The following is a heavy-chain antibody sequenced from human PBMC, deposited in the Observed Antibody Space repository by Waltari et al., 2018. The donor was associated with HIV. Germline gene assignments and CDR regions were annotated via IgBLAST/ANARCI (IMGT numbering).Heavy chain of an antibody. CDR2: INPNSGNT. D-gene: IGHD5-18*01. CDR1: GYTFTDYN. Sequence: QVQLVQSGAEVRKPGASVKVPCKASGYTFTDYNITWVGQAPGQGLEWMGWINPNSGNTGYAQKFQGRVTMTRDTSRSTAYMELTSLTSEDTAVYHCSRGRGYSYGYSDLWGQGTLVTVSS. CDR3: SRGRGYSYGYSDL. V-gene: IGHV1-8*01. J-gene: IGHJ4*02.